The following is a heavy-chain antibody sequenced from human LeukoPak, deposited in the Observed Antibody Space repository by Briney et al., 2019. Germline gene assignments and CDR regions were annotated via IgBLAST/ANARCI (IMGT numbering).Heavy chain of an antibody. D-gene: IGHD3-16*01. CDR3: ASYDYVWGSYYTTPLDY. CDR1: GYTYTSYA. J-gene: IGHJ4*02. V-gene: IGHV1-3*01. CDR2: INAGNGNT. Sequence: GASVKVSCKASGYTYTSYAMHWVRQAPGQRLEWMGWINAGNGNTKYSQKFQGRVTITRDTSASTAYMELSSLRSEDTAVYYCASYDYVWGSYYTTPLDYWGQGTLVIVSS.